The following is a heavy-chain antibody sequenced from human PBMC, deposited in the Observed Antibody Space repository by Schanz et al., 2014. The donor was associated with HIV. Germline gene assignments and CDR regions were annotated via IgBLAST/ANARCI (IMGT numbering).Heavy chain of an antibody. D-gene: IGHD4-4*01. CDR3: ARGGLQWHPEWFDY. V-gene: IGHV3-33*01. CDR2: IWYDGSSK. J-gene: IGHJ4*02. Sequence: QVQLVESGGGVVQPGRSLRLSCAASGFTFSSYVMHWVRQAPGKGLEWVTVIWYDGSSKYYADSVKGRFTISRDNSKNTLYLQMNSLLADDTAVYYCARGGLQWHPEWFDYWGQGTLVTVSS. CDR1: GFTFSSYV.